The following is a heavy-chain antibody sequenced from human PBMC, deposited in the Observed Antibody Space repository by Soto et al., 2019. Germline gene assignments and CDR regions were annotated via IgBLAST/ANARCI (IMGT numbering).Heavy chain of an antibody. CDR1: GFTFSSYA. V-gene: IGHV3-23*01. D-gene: IGHD3-9*01. CDR2: ISAGGGST. J-gene: IGHJ4*02. CDR3: ARGPARYRPPDY. Sequence: GGSLRLSCAASGFTFSSYAMSWVRQAPGKGLEWVSAISAGGGSTDYADSVKGRFTISRDNSKNTLYLQMNSLRGEDTAVYYCARGPARYRPPDYWGQGTLVTVSS.